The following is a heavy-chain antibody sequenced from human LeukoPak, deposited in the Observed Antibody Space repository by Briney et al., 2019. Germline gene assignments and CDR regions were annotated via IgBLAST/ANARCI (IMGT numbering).Heavy chain of an antibody. CDR3: ARDSDRVDSSSPVRDYYYYMDV. CDR1: GGTFSSYA. J-gene: IGHJ6*03. D-gene: IGHD6-6*01. V-gene: IGHV1-69*13. Sequence: ASVKVSCKASGGTFSSYAISWVRQAPGQGLEWMGGIIPIFGTANYAQKFQGRVTITADESTSTAYMELSSLRSEDTAVYYCARDSDRVDSSSPVRDYYYYMDVWGKGTTVTVSS. CDR2: IIPIFGTA.